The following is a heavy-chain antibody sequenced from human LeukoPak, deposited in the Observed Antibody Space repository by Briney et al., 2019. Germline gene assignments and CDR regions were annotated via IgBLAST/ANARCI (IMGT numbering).Heavy chain of an antibody. Sequence: SSETLSLTCTVSGGSISSSSYYWGWIRQPPGKGLEWIGSIYYSGSTYYNPPLKSRVTISVDTSKNQFSLKLSSVTAADTAVYYCASRSGSCIDYWGQGTLVTVSS. CDR2: IYYSGST. CDR1: GGSISSSSYY. J-gene: IGHJ4*02. CDR3: ASRSGSCIDY. D-gene: IGHD1-26*01. V-gene: IGHV4-39*01.